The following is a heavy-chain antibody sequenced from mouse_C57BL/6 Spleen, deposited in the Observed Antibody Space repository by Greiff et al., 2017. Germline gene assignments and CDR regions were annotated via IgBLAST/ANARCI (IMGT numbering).Heavy chain of an antibody. CDR2: IYPGDGDT. CDR1: GYAFSSSW. J-gene: IGHJ2*01. Sequence: QVQLQQSGPALVKPGASVKISCKASGYAFSSSWMNWVKQRPGKGLEWIGRIYPGDGDTNYNGKFKGKATLTADKSSSTAYRQLSSLTSEDSAVYFCTRWLLPFDYWGQGTTLTVSS. D-gene: IGHD1-1*02. V-gene: IGHV1-82*01. CDR3: TRWLLPFDY.